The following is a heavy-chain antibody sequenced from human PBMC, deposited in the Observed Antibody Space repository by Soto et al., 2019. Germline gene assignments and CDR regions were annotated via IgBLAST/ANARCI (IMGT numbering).Heavy chain of an antibody. J-gene: IGHJ4*02. Sequence: QLQLRESGPGLVQPSGTLSLTCDVSGDSLTNNHWWSWVRQAAGKGLEWIGEIWHTGRPNYNPSLKRRVAISIDKSKNQFSLKLSSVTAADTAVYYCVRDSRTGCSSINCYMHWGQGTLVTVSS. CDR3: VRDSRTGCSSINCYMH. V-gene: IGHV4-4*02. CDR1: GDSLTNNHW. D-gene: IGHD2-15*01. CDR2: IWHTGRP.